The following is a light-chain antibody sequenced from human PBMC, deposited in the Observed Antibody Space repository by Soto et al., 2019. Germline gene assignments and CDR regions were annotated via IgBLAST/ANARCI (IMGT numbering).Light chain of an antibody. Sequence: QSVLTQPASVSGSPGQSITIYCTGTSSDVGGYNYVSWYQQHPGKAPKLMIYDVSNRPSGVSNRFSGSKSGNTASLTISGLQAEDEADYYCSSYTSSSTLVFGTGTKVTV. J-gene: IGLJ1*01. CDR3: SSYTSSSTLV. CDR2: DVS. V-gene: IGLV2-14*01. CDR1: SSDVGGYNY.